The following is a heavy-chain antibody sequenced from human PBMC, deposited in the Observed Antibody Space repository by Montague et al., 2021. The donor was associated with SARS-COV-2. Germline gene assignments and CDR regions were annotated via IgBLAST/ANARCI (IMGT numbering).Heavy chain of an antibody. D-gene: IGHD2-15*01. V-gene: IGHV3-48*03. CDR1: GFTFSSYE. Sequence: SLRLSCAASGFTFSSYEMNWVRQAPGKGLEWLSSISYSGGITNYADSVRGRFTISRDFAKNSLYLQMNSLRAEDTAVYYCVSEGSGWFFDYWGQGALVTVSS. J-gene: IGHJ4*02. CDR2: ISYSGGIT. CDR3: VSEGSGWFFDY.